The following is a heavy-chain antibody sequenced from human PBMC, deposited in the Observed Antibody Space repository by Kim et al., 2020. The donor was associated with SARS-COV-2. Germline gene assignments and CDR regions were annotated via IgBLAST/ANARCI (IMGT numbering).Heavy chain of an antibody. CDR2: ISAYNGNT. CDR1: GYTFTSYG. V-gene: IGHV1-18*04. D-gene: IGHD1-7*01. CDR3: ARDLETVRRYNWNYESYYYGMDV. Sequence: ASVKVSCKASGYTFTSYGISWVRQAPGQGLEWMGWISAYNGNTNYAQKLQGRVTMTTDTSTSTAYMELRSLRSDDTAVYYCARDLETVRRYNWNYESYYYGMDVWGQGTTVTVSS. J-gene: IGHJ6*02.